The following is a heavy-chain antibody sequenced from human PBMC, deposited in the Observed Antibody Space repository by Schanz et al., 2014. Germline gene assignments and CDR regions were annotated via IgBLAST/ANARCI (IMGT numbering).Heavy chain of an antibody. J-gene: IGHJ6*02. CDR2: FIVDSGNT. Sequence: EVQLLESGGGLVRPGGSLRLSCAASGFTFSNYAMSWVRQAPGKGLEWVSGFIVDSGNTYYAGSVKGRFSISRDYSKNTLYLQMNTLRAEDTAVYYCARDRGYCSGGTCYDYYYYGLDVWGQGTTVTVSS. D-gene: IGHD2-15*01. V-gene: IGHV3-23*01. CDR3: ARDRGYCSGGTCYDYYYYGLDV. CDR1: GFTFSNYA.